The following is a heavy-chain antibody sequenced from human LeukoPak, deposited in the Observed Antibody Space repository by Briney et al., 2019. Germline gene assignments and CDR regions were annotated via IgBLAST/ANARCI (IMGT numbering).Heavy chain of an antibody. J-gene: IGHJ5*02. Sequence: SQTLSLTCTVSGGSISSGGYYWSWIRQHPGKGLEWIGYIYYSGSTYYNPSLKSRVTISVDTSKTQFSLKLSSVTAADTAVYYCARDHRRYCSGGSCYYLWGQGTLVTVSS. CDR2: IYYSGST. CDR3: ARDHRRYCSGGSCYYL. V-gene: IGHV4-31*03. D-gene: IGHD2-15*01. CDR1: GGSISSGGYY.